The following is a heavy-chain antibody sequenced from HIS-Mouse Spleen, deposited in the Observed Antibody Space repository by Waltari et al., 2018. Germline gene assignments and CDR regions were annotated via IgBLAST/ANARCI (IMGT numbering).Heavy chain of an antibody. Sequence: QLQLQESGPGLVKPSETLSLTCTVSGGSISSSSYYWGWIRQPPGKGLEWIGSIYYSGSTYYNPSLKSRVTISVDTSKNQLSLKLSSVTAADTAVYYCAREGSFYYFDYWGQGTLVTVSS. V-gene: IGHV4-39*07. J-gene: IGHJ4*02. CDR3: AREGSFYYFDY. D-gene: IGHD6-13*01. CDR1: GGSISSSSYY. CDR2: IYYSGST.